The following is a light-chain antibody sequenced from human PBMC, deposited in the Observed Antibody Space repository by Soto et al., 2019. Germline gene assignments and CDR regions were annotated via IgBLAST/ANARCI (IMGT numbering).Light chain of an antibody. V-gene: IGKV3-15*01. Sequence: DILMPQSPATLSVSPGDRVTLSCRASQSVSSTLAWYQQKPGKAPRLLIYRASGRASGIPSRFSGSGSGTEFTPTIGSLQSDDFATYYCQQYSTCPFTFGRGTKVDIK. CDR1: QSVSST. CDR3: QQYSTCPFT. J-gene: IGKJ3*01. CDR2: RAS.